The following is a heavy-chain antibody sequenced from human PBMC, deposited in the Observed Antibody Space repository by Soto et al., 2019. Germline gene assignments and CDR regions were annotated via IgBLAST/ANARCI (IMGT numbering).Heavy chain of an antibody. Sequence: QVQLVQSGAEVKKPGASVKVSCKASGYTFTSYAMHWVRQAPGQRLEWMGWINAGNGNTKYSQKFQGRVPITRDTSGRTAYVELSSLRSEERVVYYWARVSSGYSRGWYWAYGGQGPLVTVSS. CDR3: ARVSSGYSRGWYWAY. CDR1: GYTFTSYA. D-gene: IGHD6-19*01. J-gene: IGHJ4*02. V-gene: IGHV1-3*01. CDR2: INAGNGNT.